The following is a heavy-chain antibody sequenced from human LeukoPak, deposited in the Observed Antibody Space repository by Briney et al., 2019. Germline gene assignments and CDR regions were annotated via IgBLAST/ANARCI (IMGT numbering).Heavy chain of an antibody. CDR1: GFTFSGSW. CDR2: INQDGTKK. J-gene: IGHJ4*02. V-gene: IGHV3-7*05. CDR3: AREWADYTSSSLDS. Sequence: PGGCLRLSCAASGFTFSGSWMSWVRQAPGKGLEWVANINQDGTKKYYVDSVKGRFTISRDNAKNSLYLQVDSLRADDSAVYYCAREWADYTSSSLDSWGQGTLVTVSS. D-gene: IGHD6-13*01.